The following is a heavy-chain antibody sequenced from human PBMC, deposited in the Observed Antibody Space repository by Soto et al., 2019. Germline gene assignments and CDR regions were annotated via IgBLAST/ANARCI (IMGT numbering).Heavy chain of an antibody. CDR1: GFTFSSYG. J-gene: IGHJ2*01. D-gene: IGHD1-26*01. V-gene: IGHV3-33*08. CDR3: ARDVVGATIRWYFDL. Sequence: PGGSLRLSCAASGFTFSSYGMHWVRQAPGKGLEWVAVIWYDGSNKYYADSVKGRFTISRDNSKNTLYLQMNSLRAEDTAVYYCARDVVGATIRWYFDLWGRGTLVTVSS. CDR2: IWYDGSNK.